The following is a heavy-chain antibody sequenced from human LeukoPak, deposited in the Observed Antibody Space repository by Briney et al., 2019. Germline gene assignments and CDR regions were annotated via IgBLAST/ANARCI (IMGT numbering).Heavy chain of an antibody. Sequence: VKVSCKASGXTXXSSXXQWVRQAXGQRLXWIGWIVVGSGNTNYGQKFQERVTITRDMSTSTAYMELSSLRSEDTAVYYCAASLQLPLFDYWGQGTLVTVSS. V-gene: IGHV1-58*01. D-gene: IGHD5-24*01. CDR1: GXTXXSSX. CDR3: AASLQLPLFDY. CDR2: IVVGSGNT. J-gene: IGHJ4*02.